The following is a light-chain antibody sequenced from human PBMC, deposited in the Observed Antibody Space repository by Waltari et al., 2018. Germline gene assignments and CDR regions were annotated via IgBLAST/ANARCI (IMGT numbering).Light chain of an antibody. J-gene: IGLJ3*02. CDR1: SGHSSNI. CDR2: VNSDGSH. V-gene: IGLV4-69*01. CDR3: QTGGHGTWV. Sequence: QLVLTQSPSASASLGASVKLTCTLSSGHSSNIIAWLQQQPKKGPRFLMKVNSDGSHSKGDEIPDRFSGPSSGAERYLTISSLQSEDEADYYCQTGGHGTWVFGGGTKLTVL.